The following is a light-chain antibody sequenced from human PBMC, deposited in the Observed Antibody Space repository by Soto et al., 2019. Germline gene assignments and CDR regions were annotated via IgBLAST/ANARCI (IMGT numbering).Light chain of an antibody. CDR2: DVS. J-gene: IGKJ4*01. CDR1: QSVSTS. CDR3: QERSNWPRLT. V-gene: IGKV3-11*01. Sequence: EIVLTQSPATLSLSPGERATLPCRASQSVSTSLAWYQQRPGQAPRLLIYDVSNRAAGVPARFSGSGSGTDFTLTISNLEPEDFGIYYCQERSNWPRLTFGGGTTVEIK.